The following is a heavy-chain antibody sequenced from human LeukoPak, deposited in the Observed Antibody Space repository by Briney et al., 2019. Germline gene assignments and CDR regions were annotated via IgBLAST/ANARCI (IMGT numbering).Heavy chain of an antibody. Sequence: PGGSLRLSCAASGFTFSDYYMSWIRQAPGKGLEWVSYISSSGSTIYYADSVKGRFTISRDNAKNSLYLQMNSLRAEDTAVYYCARDSGADPYYYYYMDVWGKGTTVTVSS. D-gene: IGHD7-27*01. V-gene: IGHV3-11*04. J-gene: IGHJ6*03. CDR1: GFTFSDYY. CDR2: ISSSGSTI. CDR3: ARDSGADPYYYYYMDV.